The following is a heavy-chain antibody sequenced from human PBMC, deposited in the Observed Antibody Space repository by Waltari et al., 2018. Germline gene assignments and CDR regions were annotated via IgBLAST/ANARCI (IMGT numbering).Heavy chain of an antibody. CDR2: VIHSGGT. Sequence: AGQLKPSEPLSLTCDVFGGSFPGFYWSWIRQTPEKGLEWIGEVIHSGGTVYNPSLESRVTISIDTSKNQFSLRLTSVTAADTAVYFCARGKLNFDVWGQGAQVTVSS. CDR1: GGSFPGFY. J-gene: IGHJ4*02. CDR3: ARGKLNFDV. V-gene: IGHV4-34*12.